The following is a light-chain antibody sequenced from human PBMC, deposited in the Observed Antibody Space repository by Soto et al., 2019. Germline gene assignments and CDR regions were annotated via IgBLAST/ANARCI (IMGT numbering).Light chain of an antibody. CDR1: QSISSW. CDR3: HKYNTYSA. Sequence: DIQMTQSPSTLSASVGDRVTITCRASQSISSWLAWYQQKPGKAPKLLIYKASSLESGVPSRFRGSGSGTEFTRTLTSLQHDDFAPYACHKYNTYSAFGGGTKVEIK. J-gene: IGKJ4*01. V-gene: IGKV1-5*03. CDR2: KAS.